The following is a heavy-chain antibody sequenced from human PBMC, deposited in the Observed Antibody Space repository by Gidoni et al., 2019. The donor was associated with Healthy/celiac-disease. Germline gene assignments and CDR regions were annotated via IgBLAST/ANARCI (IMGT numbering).Heavy chain of an antibody. CDR3: ARGGEIWWLRGDYYYGMDV. D-gene: IGHD5-12*01. Sequence: QVQLQESGPGLVKPSETLSLTCPVSGRSISSYYWSWIRQPPGKGLEWIGYIYYSGSTNYNPSLKSRVTISVDTSKNQFSLKLSSVTAADTAVYYCARGGEIWWLRGDYYYGMDVWGQGTTVTVSS. CDR1: GRSISSYY. CDR2: IYYSGST. V-gene: IGHV4-59*01. J-gene: IGHJ6*02.